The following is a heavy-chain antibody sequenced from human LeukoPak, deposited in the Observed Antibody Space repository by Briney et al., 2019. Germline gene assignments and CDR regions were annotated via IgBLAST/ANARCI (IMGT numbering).Heavy chain of an antibody. D-gene: IGHD2-15*01. Sequence: ASVKVSCKASGYTFTGYYMHWVRQAPGQGLEWMGWINPNSGGTNYAQKFQGRVTMTRNTSISTAYMGLSSLRSEDTAVYYCARGRTSLRYCSGGSCYRSSYYYYYMDVWGKGTTVTISS. J-gene: IGHJ6*03. CDR2: INPNSGGT. CDR1: GYTFTGYY. V-gene: IGHV1-2*02. CDR3: ARGRTSLRYCSGGSCYRSSYYYYYMDV.